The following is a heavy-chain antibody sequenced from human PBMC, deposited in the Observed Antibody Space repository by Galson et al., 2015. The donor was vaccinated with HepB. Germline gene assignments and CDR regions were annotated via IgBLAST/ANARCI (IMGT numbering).Heavy chain of an antibody. CDR1: GFTFSSYA. J-gene: IGHJ4*02. D-gene: IGHD2-2*01. V-gene: IGHV3-30-3*01. CDR2: ISYDGSNK. Sequence: SLRLSCAASGFTFSSYAMHWVRQAPGKGLEWVAVISYDGSNKYYADSVKGRFTISRDNSKNTLYLQMNSLRAEDTAVYYCARTMADCSSTSCYSEINYWGQGTLVTVSS. CDR3: ARTMADCSSTSCYSEINY.